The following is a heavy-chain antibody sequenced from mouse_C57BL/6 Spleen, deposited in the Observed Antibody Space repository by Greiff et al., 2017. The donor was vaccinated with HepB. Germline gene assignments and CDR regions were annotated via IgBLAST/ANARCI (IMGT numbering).Heavy chain of an antibody. D-gene: IGHD6-1*01. J-gene: IGHJ4*01. CDR3: ARDAEAMDY. Sequence: EVKLQESGPGLVKPSQSLSLTCSVTGYSITSGYYWNWIRQFPGNKLEWMGYISYDGSNNYNPSLKNRISITRDTSKNQFFLKLNSVTTEDTATYYCARDAEAMDYWGQGTSVTVSS. CDR1: GYSITSGYY. V-gene: IGHV3-6*01. CDR2: ISYDGSN.